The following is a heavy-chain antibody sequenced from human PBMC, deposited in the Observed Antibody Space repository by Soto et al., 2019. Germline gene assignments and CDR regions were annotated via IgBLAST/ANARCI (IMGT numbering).Heavy chain of an antibody. CDR3: AKHQAYYDFCSGYAGCMDV. CDR2: ITGGGDTS. D-gene: IGHD3-3*01. V-gene: IGHV3-23*01. J-gene: IGHJ6*02. Sequence: GGSLRLSCGASGFTFNHYAMNWVRQAPGKGLEWVSTITGGGDTSYYTDSVKGRFTISRDNSKNTLYLQMNSLRVEDTAVYYCAKHQAYYDFCSGYAGCMDVFRPRTTVTVSS. CDR1: GFTFNHYA.